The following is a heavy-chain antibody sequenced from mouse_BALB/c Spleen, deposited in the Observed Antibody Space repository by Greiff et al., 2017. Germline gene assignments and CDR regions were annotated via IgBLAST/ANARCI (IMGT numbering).Heavy chain of an antibody. D-gene: IGHD2-3*01. J-gene: IGHJ3*01. CDR2: INPYNGGT. Sequence: DVKLQESGPELVKPGASMKISCKASGYSFTGYTMNWVKQSHGKNLEWIGLINPYNGGTSYNQKFKGKATLTVDKSSSTAYMELLSLTSEDSAVYYCARDPLYDGGFAYWGQGTLVTVSA. CDR3: ARDPLYDGGFAY. CDR1: GYSFTGYT. V-gene: IGHV1-18*01.